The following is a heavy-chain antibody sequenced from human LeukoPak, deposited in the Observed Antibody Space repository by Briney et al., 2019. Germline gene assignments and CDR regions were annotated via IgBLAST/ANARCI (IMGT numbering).Heavy chain of an antibody. CDR2: IYSGGST. Sequence: PGGSLRLSCAASGFIVSYSYMSWVRQAPGKGLEWVSLIYSGGSTFYADSVKGRFTIARDNSKNTLYLQMNSLRVEDTAVYYCARDSVGLEKIDDWGQGTLVTVSS. CDR1: GFIVSYSY. J-gene: IGHJ4*02. D-gene: IGHD1-1*01. V-gene: IGHV3-66*02. CDR3: ARDSVGLEKIDD.